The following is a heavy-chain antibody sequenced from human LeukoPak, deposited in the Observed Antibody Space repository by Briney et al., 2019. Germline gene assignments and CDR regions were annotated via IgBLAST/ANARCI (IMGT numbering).Heavy chain of an antibody. CDR1: GGTFSSYA. D-gene: IGHD3-9*01. J-gene: IGHJ5*02. V-gene: IGHV1-69*06. CDR2: IIPSFGTA. CDR3: ARSSPYYDILTGYSYNWFDP. Sequence: SVKVSCKASGGTFSSYAISWVRQAPGQGLEWMGGIIPSFGTANYAQKFQGRVTITADKSTSTAYMELSSLRSEDTAVYYCARSSPYYDILTGYSYNWFDPWGQGTLVTVSS.